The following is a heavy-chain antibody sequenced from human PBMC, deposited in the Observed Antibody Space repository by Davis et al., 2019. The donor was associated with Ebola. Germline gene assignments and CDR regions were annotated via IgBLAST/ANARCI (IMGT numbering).Heavy chain of an antibody. CDR2: VNPYSGGT. CDR3: ARYGGYDLDF. V-gene: IGHV1-2*06. J-gene: IGHJ4*02. Sequence: AASVKVSCKASGYTFSGYYINWVRQAPGQGLEWMGRVNPYSGGTNYAQKFQGRVTMTRDTSIRTVYMELSSLRVDDTAIYYCARYGGYDLDFWGQGTLVTVSS. CDR1: GYTFSGYY. D-gene: IGHD5-12*01.